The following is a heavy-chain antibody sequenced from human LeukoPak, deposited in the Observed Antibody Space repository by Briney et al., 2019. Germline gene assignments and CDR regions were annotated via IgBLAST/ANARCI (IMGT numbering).Heavy chain of an antibody. V-gene: IGHV3-30*04. D-gene: IGHD3-10*01. CDR2: ISYDGSNK. CDR1: GFTFSSYA. J-gene: IGHJ4*02. Sequence: PGGSLRLSCAASGFTFSSYAMHWVRQAPGKGLEWVAVISYDGSNKYYADSVKGRFTISRDNSKNTLYLQMNSLRAEDTAVYYCAKEGAGTFLRGVIPFDYWGQGTLVTVSS. CDR3: AKEGAGTFLRGVIPFDY.